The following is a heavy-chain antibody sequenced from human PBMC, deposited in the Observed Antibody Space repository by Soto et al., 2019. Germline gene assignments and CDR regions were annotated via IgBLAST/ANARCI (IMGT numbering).Heavy chain of an antibody. V-gene: IGHV4-59*01. Sequence: PSETLSLTCTVSGGSISSYYWSWTRQPPGKGLEWIGYIYYSGSTNYNPSLKSRVTISVDTSKNQFSLKLSSVTAADTAVYYCARVHSSAWVFDYCGQGTLVTVSS. CDR3: ARVHSSAWVFDY. CDR1: GGSISSYY. D-gene: IGHD6-19*01. J-gene: IGHJ4*02. CDR2: IYYSGST.